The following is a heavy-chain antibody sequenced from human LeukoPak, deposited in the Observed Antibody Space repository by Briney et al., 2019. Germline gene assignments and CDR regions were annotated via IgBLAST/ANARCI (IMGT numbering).Heavy chain of an antibody. V-gene: IGHV3-23*01. D-gene: IGHD3-9*01. CDR1: GFTFSNYA. CDR2: IVGSGGST. CDR3: AKWGDYDILTGYYDSDY. J-gene: IGHJ4*02. Sequence: PGASLRLSCAASGFTFSNYAMSWVRQAPGKGLEWVSAIVGSGGSTYYADSVKGQFTISRDNPKNTLYLQMNSLRAEDTAVYYCAKWGDYDILTGYYDSDYWGQGTLVTVSP.